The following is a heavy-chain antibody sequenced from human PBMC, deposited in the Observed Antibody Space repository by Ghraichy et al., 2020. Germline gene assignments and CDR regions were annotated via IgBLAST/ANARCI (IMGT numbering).Heavy chain of an antibody. Sequence: GESLNISCLATGFNFSSYSMNWVRQAPGKGLEGVSYLSSSSSTIYYADSVKGRFTISRYNAKNSLYLQINSLRDEDTAVYSCSRFVGKSMAVVVLGRGTTVTVSS. V-gene: IGHV3-48*02. D-gene: IGHD1-26*01. CDR1: GFNFSSYS. CDR3: SRFVGKSMAVVV. CDR2: LSSSSSTI. J-gene: IGHJ6*02.